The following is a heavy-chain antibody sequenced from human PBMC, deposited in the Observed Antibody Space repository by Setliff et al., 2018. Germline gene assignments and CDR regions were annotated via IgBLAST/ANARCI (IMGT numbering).Heavy chain of an antibody. J-gene: IGHJ4*01. D-gene: IGHD5-12*01. CDR2: INYYGSIFDDGTTYST. CDR3: ARDRVIVASGRRGFYFDY. Sequence: SETLSLTCTVSGGSISNSTFYWGWIRQPPGKGLEWIGSINYYGSIFDDGTTYSTYYNPSLKSRVTMSVDTSKNQISLKLSSVTAADTAVYYCARDRVIVASGRRGFYFDYWGHGTQVTVSS. V-gene: IGHV4-39*07. CDR1: GGSISNSTFY.